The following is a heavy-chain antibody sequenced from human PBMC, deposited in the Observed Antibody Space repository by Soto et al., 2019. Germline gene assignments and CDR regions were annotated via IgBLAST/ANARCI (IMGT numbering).Heavy chain of an antibody. V-gene: IGHV1-3*04. Sequence: QGQLVQSGAEVKKPGASVKVSCKASGITYTTYAIHWVRQAPGQGLEWMGWINTGNGNTRYSQSFQGRVTLTTDTSANTAYMDLNSLTSEDTAVYYCARAISGYVTWGQGTLITVSS. D-gene: IGHD5-12*01. CDR1: GITYTTYA. CDR2: INTGNGNT. J-gene: IGHJ5*02. CDR3: ARAISGYVT.